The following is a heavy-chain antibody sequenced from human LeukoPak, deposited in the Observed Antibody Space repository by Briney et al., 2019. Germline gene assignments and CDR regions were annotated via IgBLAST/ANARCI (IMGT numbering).Heavy chain of an antibody. CDR1: GFTVSGNY. CDR3: AREGGGDYGDYLRY. D-gene: IGHD4-17*01. CDR2: IYSGGDT. J-gene: IGHJ4*02. Sequence: GGSLRLSCAASGFTVSGNYMSWVRQAPGTGLEWVSVIYSGGDTYSADSVKGRFTISRDNSKNTVYLQMNSLRAEDTAVYYCAREGGGDYGDYLRYWGQGTLVTVSS. V-gene: IGHV3-53*01.